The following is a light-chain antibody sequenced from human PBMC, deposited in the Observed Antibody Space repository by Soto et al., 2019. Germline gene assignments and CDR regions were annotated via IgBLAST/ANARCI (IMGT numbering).Light chain of an antibody. CDR3: QQYGNSPPTT. J-gene: IGKJ4*01. CDR1: QSVSSTY. CDR2: GAS. Sequence: EIVLTQSPGTLSLSPGERATLSCRASQSVSSTYLAWYQQRPGQAPRLLIHGASSRATGIPDRFSGSGSGTDFTLTISRLETEDFAVYYCQQYGNSPPTTFGGGTKVEIK. V-gene: IGKV3-20*01.